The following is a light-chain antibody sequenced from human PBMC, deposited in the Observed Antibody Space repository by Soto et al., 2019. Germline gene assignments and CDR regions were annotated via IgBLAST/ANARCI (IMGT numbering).Light chain of an antibody. CDR1: QTITNY. J-gene: IGKJ1*01. V-gene: IGKV1-39*01. CDR2: AAS. Sequence: DIQMTQSPSSLSASVGDRVTITCRASQTITNYLNWYQQKPGKAPKLLIYAASTLLSGVPSRFSGGGSGTDFTLTIASLQPEDFATYYCQQSYSSPWTFGQGTKVEIK. CDR3: QQSYSSPWT.